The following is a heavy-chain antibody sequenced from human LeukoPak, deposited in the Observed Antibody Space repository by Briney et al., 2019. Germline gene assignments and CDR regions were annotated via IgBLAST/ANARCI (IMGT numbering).Heavy chain of an antibody. J-gene: IGHJ4*02. V-gene: IGHV4-39*01. CDR3: ARTHSDCSSTSCYSVANYYFDY. D-gene: IGHD2-2*01. CDR2: ICYSGST. Sequence: PSETLSLTCTVSGGSISSSSHYWGWIRQPPGKGLEWIGSICYSGSTYYSPSLKSRVTISVDTSKNQFSLKLSSVTAADTAVYYCARTHSDCSSTSCYSVANYYFDYWGQGTLVTVSS. CDR1: GGSISSSSHY.